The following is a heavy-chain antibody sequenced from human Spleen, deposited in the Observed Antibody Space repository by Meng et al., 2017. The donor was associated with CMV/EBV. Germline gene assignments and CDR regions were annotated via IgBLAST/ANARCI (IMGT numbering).Heavy chain of an antibody. CDR3: ARGDSSSWSTYYYYYGMDV. CDR2: ISYDGSNK. D-gene: IGHD6-6*01. V-gene: IGHV3-30*04. J-gene: IGHJ6*02. Sequence: GGSLRLSCAASGFTFSSYAMHWVRQAPGKGLEWVAVISYDGSNKYYADSVKGRFTISRDNSKNTLYLQMNSLRAEDTAVYYCARGDSSSWSTYYYYYGMDVWGQGTTVTVSS. CDR1: GFTFSSYA.